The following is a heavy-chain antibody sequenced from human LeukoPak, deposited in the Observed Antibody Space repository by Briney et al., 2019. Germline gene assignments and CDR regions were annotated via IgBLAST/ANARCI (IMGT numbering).Heavy chain of an antibody. V-gene: IGHV3-48*03. D-gene: IGHD3-10*02. CDR1: GFTFSSYE. Sequence: PGGSLRLSCAASGFTFSSYEMNWVRQAPGKGLEWVSYISSSSSTIYYADSVKSRFTISRDNAKNSLYLQMNSLRAEDTAVYYCAELGITMIGGVWGKGTTVTISS. J-gene: IGHJ6*04. CDR2: ISSSSSTI. CDR3: AELGITMIGGV.